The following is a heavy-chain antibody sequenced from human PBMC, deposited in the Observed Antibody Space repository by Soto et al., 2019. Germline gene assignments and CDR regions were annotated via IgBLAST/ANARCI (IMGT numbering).Heavy chain of an antibody. CDR2: ISPKSGSI. J-gene: IGHJ6*02. D-gene: IGHD3-22*01. CDR1: GYTFTRNG. CDR3: VRDRDSNSWPSRDV. Sequence: ASVKVSCKTSGYTFTRNGISWVRQAPGQGLEWMGWISPKSGSIKYAQKFQGRVIMTTDTSTSTAYMEVRSLRSDDTAVYYCVRDRDSNSWPSRDVWGPGTTVTVSS. V-gene: IGHV1-18*01.